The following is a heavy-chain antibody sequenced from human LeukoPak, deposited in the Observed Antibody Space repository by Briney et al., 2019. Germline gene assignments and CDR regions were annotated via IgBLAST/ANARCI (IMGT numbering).Heavy chain of an antibody. CDR1: GFTFSSYA. V-gene: IGHV3-23*01. Sequence: GGSLRLPCAASGFTFSSYAMSWVRQAPGKGLEWVSAISGSGGSTYYADSVKGRFTISRDNSKNTLYLQMNSLRVEDTAIYYCAKDIGRRIFGVAYDAFHIWGQGTMVTVSS. CDR3: AKDIGRRIFGVAYDAFHI. J-gene: IGHJ3*02. D-gene: IGHD3-3*01. CDR2: ISGSGGST.